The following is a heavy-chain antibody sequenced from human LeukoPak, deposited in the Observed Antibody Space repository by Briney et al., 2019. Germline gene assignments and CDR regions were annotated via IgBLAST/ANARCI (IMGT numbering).Heavy chain of an antibody. V-gene: IGHV3-21*01. CDR2: ISVSSSYI. CDR1: GFTFTRYS. CDR3: ARDRDADGFDY. J-gene: IGHJ4*02. D-gene: IGHD5-24*01. Sequence: GGSLRLSCAASGFTFTRYSMNWVRQAPGTGLEWVSSISVSSSYIYYADSVKGRFTISRDNAKNSLDLQMNSLRAEDTAVYYCARDRDADGFDYWGQGTLVTVSS.